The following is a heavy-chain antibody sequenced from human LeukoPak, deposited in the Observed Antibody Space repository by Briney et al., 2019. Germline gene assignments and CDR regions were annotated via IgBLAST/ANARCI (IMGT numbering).Heavy chain of an antibody. CDR1: GYAFTGYY. CDR3: ARDRVGATGHIDY. V-gene: IGHV1-2*02. J-gene: IGHJ4*02. CDR2: INPNSGGT. D-gene: IGHD1-26*01. Sequence: GASVKVSCKASGYAFTGYYMHWVRQAPGQGLEWMGWINPNSGGTNYAQKFQGGVTMTRDTSISTAYMELSRLRSDDTAVYYCARDRVGATGHIDYWGQGTLVTVSS.